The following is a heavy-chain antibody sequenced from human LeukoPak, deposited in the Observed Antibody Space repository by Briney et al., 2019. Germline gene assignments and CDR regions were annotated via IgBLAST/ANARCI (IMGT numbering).Heavy chain of an antibody. V-gene: IGHV3-23*01. J-gene: IGHJ5*02. CDR3: AKDPYRVVVATGNYLDP. Sequence: PGGSLRLSCAASGFTFSSYAMSWVRQAPGKGLEWVSAISGSGGSTYYADSVKGRFSISRDNSKNTLYLQMNSLRVEDTAVYYCAKDPYRVVVATGNYLDPWGQGTLVTVSS. D-gene: IGHD2-15*01. CDR2: ISGSGGST. CDR1: GFTFSSYA.